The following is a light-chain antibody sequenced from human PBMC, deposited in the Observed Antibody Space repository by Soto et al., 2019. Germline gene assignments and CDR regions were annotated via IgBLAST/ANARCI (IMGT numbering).Light chain of an antibody. CDR1: QSVSSY. V-gene: IGKV3-15*01. CDR2: DAS. Sequence: EIVMTQSPATLSVSLGERVTLSCRASQSVSSYLACYQQKPGQAPRLLISDASTRATDIPDRFSGSGSGTDFTLTISSLQSTDLAVYYCLQYSTWPPLYTFGQGTKLEIK. J-gene: IGKJ2*01. CDR3: LQYSTWPPLYT.